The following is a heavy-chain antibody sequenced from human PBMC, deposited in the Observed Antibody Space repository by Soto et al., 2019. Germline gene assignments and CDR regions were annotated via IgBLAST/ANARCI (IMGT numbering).Heavy chain of an antibody. CDR1: GYNFTSHY. Sequence: ASVKVSCKASGYNFTSHYLQWVRQAPGQGLEWMGIINPNSDSTTYAQQFQGRVTMTSDTSSTTVYMELSSLRSEDTAVYFCTRESCGGDCVFDYWGQGTLVTVSS. D-gene: IGHD2-21*02. CDR2: INPNSDST. V-gene: IGHV1-46*01. CDR3: TRESCGGDCVFDY. J-gene: IGHJ4*02.